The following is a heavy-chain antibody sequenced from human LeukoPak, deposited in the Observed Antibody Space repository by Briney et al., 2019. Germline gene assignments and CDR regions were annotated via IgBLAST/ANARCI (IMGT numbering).Heavy chain of an antibody. CDR3: ARGQWLVPFDY. V-gene: IGHV4-59*01. J-gene: IGHJ4*02. CDR1: GVSISSYY. D-gene: IGHD6-19*01. Sequence: PSETLSLTCTVSGVSISSYYWSWIRQPPGKGLEWIGYIYYSGSTNYNPSLKSRVTISVDTSKNQFSLKLSSVTAADTAVYYCARGQWLVPFDYWGQGTLVTVSS. CDR2: IYYSGST.